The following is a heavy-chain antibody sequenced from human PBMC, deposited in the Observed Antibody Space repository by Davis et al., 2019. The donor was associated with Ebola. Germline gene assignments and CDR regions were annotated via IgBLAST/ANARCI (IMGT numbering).Heavy chain of an antibody. D-gene: IGHD3-10*01. CDR1: GGSFSGYY. CDR3: ARGKGIWYFDL. J-gene: IGHJ2*01. Sequence: SETLSLTCAVYGGSFSGYYWSWVRQPPGKGLEWIGEIYHSGSTNYNPSLKSRVTISVDKSKNQFSLKLSSVTAADTAVYYCARGKGIWYFDLWGRGTLVTVSS. CDR2: IYHSGST. V-gene: IGHV4-34*01.